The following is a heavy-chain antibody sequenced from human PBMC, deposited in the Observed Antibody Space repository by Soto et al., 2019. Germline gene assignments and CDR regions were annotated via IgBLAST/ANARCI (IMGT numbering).Heavy chain of an antibody. CDR2: TYPGDSDT. CDR3: ARLGGYYDSSGYPYPPNYFDY. V-gene: IGHV5-51*01. Sequence: GESLKISCKGSGYSFTSYWIGWVRQMPGKGLEWMGITYPGDSDTRYSPSFQGQVTISADKSISTAYLQWSSLKASDTAMYYCARLGGYYDSSGYPYPPNYFDYWGQGTLVTVSS. J-gene: IGHJ4*02. CDR1: GYSFTSYW. D-gene: IGHD3-22*01.